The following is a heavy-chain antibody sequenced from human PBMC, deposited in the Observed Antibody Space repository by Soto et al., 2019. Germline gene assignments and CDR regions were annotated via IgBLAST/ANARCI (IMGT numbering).Heavy chain of an antibody. CDR2: VNPILSMS. Sequence: QVQLVQSGAEVKRPGSSVKVSCKASGDTFNFYSINWVRQAPGVGLEWVGRVNPILSMSKYAVRTKGRITMTADKSTSTAYMELSSVRSEDTAIYYCASSYGSGYRAFDYWGQGALVSVSS. V-gene: IGHV1-69*02. J-gene: IGHJ4*02. CDR3: ASSYGSGYRAFDY. CDR1: GDTFNFYS. D-gene: IGHD3-10*01.